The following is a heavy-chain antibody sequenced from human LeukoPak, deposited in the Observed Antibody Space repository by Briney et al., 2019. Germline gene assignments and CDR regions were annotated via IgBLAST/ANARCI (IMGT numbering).Heavy chain of an antibody. CDR1: GFIFNSSA. J-gene: IGHJ4*02. Sequence: PGGSLRLSCPGSGFIFNSSAMTWVRQVPGKGLEWVSGISDSGGITYYADSVKGRFTISRDNSKKTLYLQMSSLRAEDTALYYCAKVGAAGGYYFDSWGQGTLVTVSS. D-gene: IGHD1-26*01. CDR3: AKVGAAGGYYFDS. V-gene: IGHV3-23*01. CDR2: ISDSGGIT.